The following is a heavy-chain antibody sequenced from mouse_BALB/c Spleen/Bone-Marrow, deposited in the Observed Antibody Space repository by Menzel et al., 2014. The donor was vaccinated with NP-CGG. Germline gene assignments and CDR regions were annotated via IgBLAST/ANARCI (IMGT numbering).Heavy chain of an antibody. CDR3: ARRAYGGSYGFAY. D-gene: IGHD1-1*01. J-gene: IGHJ3*01. Sequence: VKLQESGAELAKPGASVKMSCKASGYTFTSYWMHWVKQRPGQGLEWIGYINPSTGYTEYNPKFKDKATLTADKSSSTAYMQLSSLTSEDSAVYYCARRAYGGSYGFAYWGQGTLVTVSA. V-gene: IGHV1-7*01. CDR2: INPSTGYT. CDR1: GYTFTSYW.